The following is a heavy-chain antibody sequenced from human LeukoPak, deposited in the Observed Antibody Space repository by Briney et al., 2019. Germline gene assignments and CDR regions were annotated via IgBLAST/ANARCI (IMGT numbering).Heavy chain of an antibody. CDR1: GGSFGPYY. Sequence: SETLSLTCAVYGGSFGPYYWSWIRQPPEKGLEWIGEINHSGSTNYNPSLKSRVTISVDTSKNQFSLKLSSLTAADTAVYYCARGGLYCGGDCYVAHGGQGSLVPVSS. J-gene: IGHJ4*02. V-gene: IGHV4-34*01. CDR3: ARGGLYCGGDCYVAH. CDR2: INHSGST. D-gene: IGHD2-21*02.